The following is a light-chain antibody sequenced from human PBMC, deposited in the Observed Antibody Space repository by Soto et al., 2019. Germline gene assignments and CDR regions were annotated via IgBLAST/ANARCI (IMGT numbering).Light chain of an antibody. J-gene: IGKJ2*01. Sequence: IVLTQSPVTLSLSPGERATLYCRASQSISNYLAWYQQKPSQAPRLLIYDASNRATGIPARFSGSGSGTDFTLTISSLEPEDFAVYYCQQSTNWPPYTFGQGTKLEIK. CDR2: DAS. CDR3: QQSTNWPPYT. CDR1: QSISNY. V-gene: IGKV3-11*01.